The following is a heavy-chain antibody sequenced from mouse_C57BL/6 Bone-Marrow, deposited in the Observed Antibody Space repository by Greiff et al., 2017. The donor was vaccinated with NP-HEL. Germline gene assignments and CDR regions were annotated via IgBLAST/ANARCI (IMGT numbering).Heavy chain of an antibody. CDR3: TRDPFSNPFAY. CDR2: ISSGGDYI. Sequence: EVKVVESGEGLVKPGGSLKLSCAASGFTFSSYAMSWVRQTPEKRLEWVAYISSGGDYIYYADTVKGRFTISRDNARNTLYLQMSSLKSEDTAMYYCTRDPFSNPFAYWGQGTLVTVSA. V-gene: IGHV5-9-1*02. CDR1: GFTFSSYA. J-gene: IGHJ3*01. D-gene: IGHD2-5*01.